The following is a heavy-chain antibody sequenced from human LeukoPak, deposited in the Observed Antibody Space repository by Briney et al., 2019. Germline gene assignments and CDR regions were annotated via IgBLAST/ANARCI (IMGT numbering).Heavy chain of an antibody. CDR1: GGSISSYY. CDR3: ARDVRTDDILTGYSGYYGMDV. Sequence: PSETLSLTCTVSGGSISSYYWSWIRQPPGKGLEWIGYIYYSGSTNYNPSLKSRVTISVDTSKNQFSLKLSSVTAADTAVYYCARDVRTDDILTGYSGYYGMDVWGQGTTVTVSS. CDR2: IYYSGST. J-gene: IGHJ6*02. V-gene: IGHV4-59*01. D-gene: IGHD3-9*01.